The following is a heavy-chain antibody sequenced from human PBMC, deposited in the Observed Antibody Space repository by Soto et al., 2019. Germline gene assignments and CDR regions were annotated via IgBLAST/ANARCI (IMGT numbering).Heavy chain of an antibody. Sequence: PSETLSLTCTVSGGSISSYYWSWIWQPPGKGLEWIGYIYYSGSTNYNPSLKSRVTISVDTSKNQFSLKLSSVTAAATAVYYCARHVSVAVAGTDAFDIWGQGTTVTVSS. CDR3: ARHVSVAVAGTDAFDI. CDR2: IYYSGST. D-gene: IGHD6-19*01. J-gene: IGHJ3*02. CDR1: GGSISSYY. V-gene: IGHV4-59*08.